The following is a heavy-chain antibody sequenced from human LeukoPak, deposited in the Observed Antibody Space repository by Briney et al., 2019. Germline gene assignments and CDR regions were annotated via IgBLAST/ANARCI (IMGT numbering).Heavy chain of an antibody. V-gene: IGHV3-66*01. CDR2: FYAGGST. Sequence: GGSLRLSCAASGFIVSNNYMNWVRQAPGKGLEWVSVFYAGGSTYYAGSVNGRFTMSRDTSKSTVYLQMNSLRAEDTAVYFRARGRGHSGYDIYAMDVWGQGTTVTVSS. CDR3: ARGRGHSGYDIYAMDV. J-gene: IGHJ6*02. D-gene: IGHD5-12*01. CDR1: GFIVSNNY.